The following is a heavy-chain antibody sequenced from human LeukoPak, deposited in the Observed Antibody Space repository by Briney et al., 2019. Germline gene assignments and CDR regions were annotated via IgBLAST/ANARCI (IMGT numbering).Heavy chain of an antibody. J-gene: IGHJ6*02. Sequence: SEALSLTCAVYGGSFSGYYWSWIRQPPGKGLEWIGEINHSGSTNYNPSLKSRVTISVDTSKNQFSLKLSSVTAADTAVYYCARGTGDSSGYYSYYYYYYGMDVWGQGTTVTVSS. D-gene: IGHD3-22*01. CDR2: INHSGST. V-gene: IGHV4-34*01. CDR1: GGSFSGYY. CDR3: ARGTGDSSGYYSYYYYYYGMDV.